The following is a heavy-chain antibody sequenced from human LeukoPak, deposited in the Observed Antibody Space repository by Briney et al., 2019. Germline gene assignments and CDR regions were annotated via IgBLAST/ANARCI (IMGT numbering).Heavy chain of an antibody. D-gene: IGHD5-24*01. CDR2: ISYSGST. CDR1: GGSISSYY. V-gene: IGHV4-59*01. J-gene: IGHJ4*02. CDR3: ARGAGDGYNLPFDY. Sequence: SETLSLTCTVSGGSISSYYWNWLRQPPGKGLEWIGYISYSGSTKYNPSLKSRVTIAEDTSKNQFSLKLSSVTAADTAVYYCARGAGDGYNLPFDYWGQGSLVTVSS.